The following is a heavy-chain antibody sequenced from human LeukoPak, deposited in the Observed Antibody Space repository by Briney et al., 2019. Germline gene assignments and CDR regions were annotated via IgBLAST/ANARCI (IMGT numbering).Heavy chain of an antibody. V-gene: IGHV1-18*04. CDR2: ISAYNGNT. Sequence: ASVKVSCKASGYTFTSYYMHWVRQAPGQGLEWMGWISAYNGNTNYAQKLQGRVTMTTDTSTSTAYMELRSLRSDDTAVYYCASQYCSSTSCFHFDYWGQGTLVTVSS. D-gene: IGHD2-2*01. CDR1: GYTFTSYY. CDR3: ASQYCSSTSCFHFDY. J-gene: IGHJ4*02.